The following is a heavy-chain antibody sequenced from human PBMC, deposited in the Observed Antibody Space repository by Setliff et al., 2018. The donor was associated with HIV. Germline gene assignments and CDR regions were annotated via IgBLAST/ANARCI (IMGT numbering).Heavy chain of an antibody. D-gene: IGHD3-3*01. CDR2: IIHSRST. Sequence: PAETLSLTCAVYGGSSSAYHWSWIRQTQGEGLGWLGEIIHSRSTANNLALESRVSMSIDTSKKQFSLKLTSVTHADTAIYYCARGRDYTGRWFRPFYLDFWGHGNLVTVTS. CDR1: GGSSSAYH. CDR3: ARGRDYTGRWFRPFYLDF. J-gene: IGHJ4*01. V-gene: IGHV4-34*01.